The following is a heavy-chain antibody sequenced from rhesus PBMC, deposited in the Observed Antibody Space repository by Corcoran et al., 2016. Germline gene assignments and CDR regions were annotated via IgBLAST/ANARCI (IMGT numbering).Heavy chain of an antibody. CDR2: INGNSGST. D-gene: IGHD2-21*01. CDR1: GGSFSSYW. J-gene: IGHJ4*01. V-gene: IGHV4-80*01. CDR3: ASHTPLCTGSGCYWSLVDFDY. Sequence: QVQLQESGPGLVKPSETLSLTCAVPGGSFSSYWWSWLRQPPGKGLEWIGEINGNSGSTNYNPSLKSRVTISKDASKNQFSLKLSSVTAADTAVYYCASHTPLCTGSGCYWSLVDFDYWGQGVLVTVSS.